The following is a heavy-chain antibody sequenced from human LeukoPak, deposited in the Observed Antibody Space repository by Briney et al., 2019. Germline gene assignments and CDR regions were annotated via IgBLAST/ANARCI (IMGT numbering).Heavy chain of an antibody. D-gene: IGHD2-2*01. J-gene: IGHJ5*02. CDR1: GGSFSGYY. CDR3: ARHRARGIVVVPAAMPRFDP. Sequence: SETLSLTCAVYGGSFSGYYWSWIRQPPGKGLEWIGEINHSGSTNYNPSLKSRVNISVDTSKNQFSLKLSSVTAADTAVYYCARHRARGIVVVPAAMPRFDPWGQGTLVTVSS. V-gene: IGHV4-34*01. CDR2: INHSGST.